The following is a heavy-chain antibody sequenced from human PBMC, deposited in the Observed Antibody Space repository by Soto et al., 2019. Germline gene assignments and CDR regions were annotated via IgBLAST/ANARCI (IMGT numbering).Heavy chain of an antibody. J-gene: IGHJ4*02. V-gene: IGHV3-74*03. CDR3: VRDDFGPGLDH. CDR1: GFTFSSYW. CDR2: IDNDGSST. D-gene: IGHD3-16*01. Sequence: PGGSLRLSCAASGFTFSSYWMHWVRQVPGKGLVWVSHIDNDGSSTTYADSVRGRFTISRDNAKNTLYLQMNSLRAEDTGVYYCVRDDFGPGLDHWGLGTQVTVSS.